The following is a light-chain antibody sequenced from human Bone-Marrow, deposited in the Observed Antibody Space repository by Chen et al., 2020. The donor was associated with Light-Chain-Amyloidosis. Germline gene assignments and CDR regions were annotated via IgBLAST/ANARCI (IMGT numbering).Light chain of an antibody. CDR1: SSDVGGDNH. J-gene: IGLJ1*01. Sequence: ALTQPASVSGSPGQSSTISCTGTSSDVGGDNHVSWYQQHPDKAPKLMIYEVTNRPSWVPDRFSGTKSDNTASLTISGLQTDDEADYCCSSYTITNTLVFGSGTRVTVL. CDR3: SSYTITNTLV. CDR2: EVT. V-gene: IGLV2-14*01.